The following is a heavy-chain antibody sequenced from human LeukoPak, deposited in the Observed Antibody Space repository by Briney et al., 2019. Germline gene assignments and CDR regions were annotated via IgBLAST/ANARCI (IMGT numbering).Heavy chain of an antibody. V-gene: IGHV1-69*13. CDR2: IIPIFDTV. CDR1: GGTFSSYA. Sequence: SVKVSCKAPGGTFSSYAISWVRQAPGLGLEWMGGIIPIFDTVDYTQRFQVRVTITADESTSTAYMELSSLRSEDTAVYYCARGFYGDYRGNWFDPWGQGTLVTVSS. CDR3: ARGFYGDYRGNWFDP. D-gene: IGHD4-17*01. J-gene: IGHJ5*02.